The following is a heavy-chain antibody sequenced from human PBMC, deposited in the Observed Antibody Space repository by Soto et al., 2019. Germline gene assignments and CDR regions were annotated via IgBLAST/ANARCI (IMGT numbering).Heavy chain of an antibody. CDR1: GGSFSGYY. D-gene: IGHD3-10*01. Sequence: KASETLSLTCAVYGGSFSGYYWSWIRQPPGKGLEWIGEINHSGSTNYNPSLKSRVTISVDTSKNQFSLKLSSVTAADTAVYYCARSRGYCGSGRAYYYYYGMDVWGQGTTVTVSS. V-gene: IGHV4-34*01. CDR3: ARSRGYCGSGRAYYYYYGMDV. CDR2: INHSGST. J-gene: IGHJ6*02.